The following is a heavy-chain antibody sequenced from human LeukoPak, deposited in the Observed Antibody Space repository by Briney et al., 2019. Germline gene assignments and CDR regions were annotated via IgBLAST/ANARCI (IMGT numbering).Heavy chain of an antibody. CDR2: ISYDGSNK. J-gene: IGHJ4*02. CDR3: ARDVMGYGSGSYFDY. Sequence: PGGSLRLSCAASGFTFSSYAMHWVRQAPGKGLEWVAVISYDGSNKYYADSVKGRFTISRDNSKNTLYLQMNSLRAEDTAVYYCARDVMGYGSGSYFDYWGQGTLVTVSS. D-gene: IGHD3-10*01. CDR1: GFTFSSYA. V-gene: IGHV3-30-3*01.